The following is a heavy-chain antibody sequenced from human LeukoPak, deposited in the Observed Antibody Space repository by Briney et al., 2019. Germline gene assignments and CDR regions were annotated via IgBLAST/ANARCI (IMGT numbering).Heavy chain of an antibody. J-gene: IGHJ6*02. CDR3: AGGDTGSYYYYGMDV. D-gene: IGHD1-1*01. V-gene: IGHV1-2*02. Sequence: ASVKVSCKASGYTFTGYYMHWVRQAPGQGLEWMGWINPNSGGTNYPQKFQGRVTMTRDTSISTAYMELSRLRSDDTAVYYCAGGDTGSYYYYGMDVWGQGTTVTVSS. CDR1: GYTFTGYY. CDR2: INPNSGGT.